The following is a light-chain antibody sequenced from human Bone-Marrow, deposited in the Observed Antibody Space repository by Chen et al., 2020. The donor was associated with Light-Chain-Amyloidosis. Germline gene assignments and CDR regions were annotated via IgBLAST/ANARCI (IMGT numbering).Light chain of an antibody. J-gene: IGKJ2*03. CDR2: KAS. Sequence: DIQMTQSPSTLSASVGDRVTITCRASQSINSWLAWYQQKPGKAPKLLMYKASTLESGVPSSFSGSGSGTERTLTISSLQADDLATYYCQQYYSYPYSFGQGTKLEIK. CDR3: QQYYSYPYS. V-gene: IGKV1-5*03. CDR1: QSINSW.